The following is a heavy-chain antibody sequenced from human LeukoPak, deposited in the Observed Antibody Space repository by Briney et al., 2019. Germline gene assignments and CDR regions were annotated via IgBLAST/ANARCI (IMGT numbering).Heavy chain of an antibody. D-gene: IGHD3-22*01. CDR3: AKDRDYYDSSGYFDY. V-gene: IGHV3-30*02. CDR2: IRYDGSNK. J-gene: IGHJ4*02. Sequence: GRSLRLSCAASGFTFSSYGMHWVRQAPGKGLEWVAFIRYDGSNKYYADSVKGRFTISRDNSKNTLYLQMNSLRAEDTAVYYCAKDRDYYDSSGYFDYWGQGTLVTVSS. CDR1: GFTFSSYG.